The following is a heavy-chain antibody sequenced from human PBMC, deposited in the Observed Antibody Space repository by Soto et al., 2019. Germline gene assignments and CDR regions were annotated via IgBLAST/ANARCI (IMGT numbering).Heavy chain of an antibody. D-gene: IGHD6-25*01. J-gene: IGHJ6*04. CDR3: VSAIIPAATANYYYYGVDV. V-gene: IGHV1-18*01. CDR2: ISAYNGNT. CDR1: GYTFTSYG. Sequence: ASVKVSCKASGYTFTSYGISWVRQAPGQGLEWMGWISAYNGNTNYAQKLQGRVTMTTDTSTSTAYMELRSLRSDDTAVYYCVSAIIPAATANYYYYGVDVWGKGTTVTVSS.